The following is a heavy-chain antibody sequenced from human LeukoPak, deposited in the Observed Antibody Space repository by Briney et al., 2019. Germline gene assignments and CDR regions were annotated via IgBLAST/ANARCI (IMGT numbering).Heavy chain of an antibody. J-gene: IGHJ4*02. CDR3: ARRAGAYTHPYGY. CDR2: IYSAGST. V-gene: IGHV3-53*01. CDR1: GFTVSSNS. Sequence: GGSLRLSCTVSGFTVSSNSMSWVRQAPGKGLEWVSFIYSAGSTHYSDSVKGRFTISIDNSKNTLYLQMNSLRAEDTAVYYCARRAGAYTHPYGYWGQGTLVTVS. D-gene: IGHD3-16*01.